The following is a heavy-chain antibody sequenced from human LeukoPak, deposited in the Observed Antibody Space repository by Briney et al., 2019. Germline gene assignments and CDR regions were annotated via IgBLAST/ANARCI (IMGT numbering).Heavy chain of an antibody. CDR3: AREVLGEPEYNWFDP. J-gene: IGHJ5*02. Sequence: GGSLRLSCAASGFTFSSYSMNWVRQAPGKGLEWVSSISSSSSYIYYADSVKGRFTISRDNAKNSLYLQMNSLRAEDTAVYYCAREVLGEPEYNWFDPWGQGTLVTVSS. CDR1: GFTFSSYS. CDR2: ISSSSSYI. D-gene: IGHD1-14*01. V-gene: IGHV3-21*01.